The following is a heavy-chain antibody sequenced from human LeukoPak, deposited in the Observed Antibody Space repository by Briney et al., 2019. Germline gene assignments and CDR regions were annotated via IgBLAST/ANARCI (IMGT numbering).Heavy chain of an antibody. CDR2: ISSSSSYM. D-gene: IGHD2-15*01. J-gene: IGHJ5*02. CDR1: GFTFSSYS. Sequence: GGSLRLSCAASGFTFSSYSMNWVRQAPGKGLEWVSSISSSSSYMYYADSVKGRFTISRDNAKNSLYLQMNSLRAEDTAVYYCARDRCSGGSCYPVRSWFDPWGQGTLVTVSS. CDR3: ARDRCSGGSCYPVRSWFDP. V-gene: IGHV3-21*01.